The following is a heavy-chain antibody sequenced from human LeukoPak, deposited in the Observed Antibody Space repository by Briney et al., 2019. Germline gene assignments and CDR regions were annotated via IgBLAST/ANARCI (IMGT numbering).Heavy chain of an antibody. Sequence: SETLSLTCGVSGYSISSGFYWAWIRQPPGKGLEWIGSIYREGSTYYNPSLKSRVTISVDTSKNQFSLTLDSVTAADTAVYYCARLAMATITYYFDYWGQGTLVTVSS. D-gene: IGHD5-24*01. CDR3: ARLAMATITYYFDY. CDR2: IYREGST. J-gene: IGHJ4*02. CDR1: GYSISSGFY. V-gene: IGHV4-38-2*01.